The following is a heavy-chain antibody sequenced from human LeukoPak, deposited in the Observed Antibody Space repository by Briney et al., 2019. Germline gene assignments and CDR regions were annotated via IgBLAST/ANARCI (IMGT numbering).Heavy chain of an antibody. CDR1: GGSISSYY. CDR3: ARGGTVVNLSY. V-gene: IGHV4-59*01. J-gene: IGHJ4*02. CDR2: MSDSGST. Sequence: SETLSLTCTVSGGSISSYYWSWIRQPPGKGLEWIGYMSDSGSTNYNASLKNRVTISIDTSKNQFSLNLNSVTAADTAVYYCARGGTVVNLSYWGQGTLVTVSS. D-gene: IGHD4-23*01.